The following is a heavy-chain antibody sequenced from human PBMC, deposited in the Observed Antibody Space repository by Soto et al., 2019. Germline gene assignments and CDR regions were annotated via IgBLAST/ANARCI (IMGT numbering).Heavy chain of an antibody. D-gene: IGHD3-22*01. CDR1: GFTFSNYG. CDR2: FSFDGSYK. Sequence: GGSLRLSCAASGFTFSNYGMHWVRQVPGKGLEWVAVFSFDGSYKYYADSVKGRFTISRDNSKNTLFLQMNSQRAEDTAVYYCVKDDDRYYHDSSGYDNWFDPWGQGTLVTVSS. J-gene: IGHJ5*02. V-gene: IGHV3-30*18. CDR3: VKDDDRYYHDSSGYDNWFDP.